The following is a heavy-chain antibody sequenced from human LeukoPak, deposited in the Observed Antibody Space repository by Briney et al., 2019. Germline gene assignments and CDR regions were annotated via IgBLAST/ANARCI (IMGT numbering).Heavy chain of an antibody. CDR3: ARRGSYNWNDFDY. J-gene: IGHJ4*02. CDR2: ISYDGSNR. CDR1: GFTFSSYG. Sequence: GGSLRLSCAASGFTFSSYGMHWVRQAPGKGLEWVAVISYDGSNRYYADSVKGRFTISRDNAKSSLYLQMNSLRAEDTAVYYCARRGSYNWNDFDYWGQGTLVTVSS. D-gene: IGHD1-20*01. V-gene: IGHV3-30*03.